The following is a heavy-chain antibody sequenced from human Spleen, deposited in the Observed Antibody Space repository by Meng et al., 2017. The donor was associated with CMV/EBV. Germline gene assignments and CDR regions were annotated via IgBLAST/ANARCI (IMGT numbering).Heavy chain of an antibody. J-gene: IGHJ4*02. CDR3: AHTRDGYNYFDY. D-gene: IGHD5-24*01. Sequence: PLQESGPTLVKPTPTLPLTCTFSGCSLSTSGVGVGGIRQPPGKALEWLALIYWDDDKRYSPSLKSRLTITKDTSKNQVVLTMTNMDPVDTATYYCAHTRDGYNYFDYWGQGTLVTVSS. CDR2: IYWDDDK. V-gene: IGHV2-5*02. CDR1: GCSLSTSGVG.